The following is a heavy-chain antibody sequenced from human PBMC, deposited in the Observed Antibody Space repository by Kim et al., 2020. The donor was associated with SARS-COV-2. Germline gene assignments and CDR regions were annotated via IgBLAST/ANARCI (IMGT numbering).Heavy chain of an antibody. CDR3: SRRGAMAPGLYYFDY. CDR2: IYPGDSDT. Sequence: GESLKISCKGSGYSFTSYWIGWVRQMPGKGLEWMGIIYPGDSDTRYSPSFQGQVTISADKSISTAYLQWSSLKASDTAMYYCSRRGAMAPGLYYFDYWGQGTLVTVSS. CDR1: GYSFTSYW. J-gene: IGHJ4*02. V-gene: IGHV5-51*01. D-gene: IGHD3-16*01.